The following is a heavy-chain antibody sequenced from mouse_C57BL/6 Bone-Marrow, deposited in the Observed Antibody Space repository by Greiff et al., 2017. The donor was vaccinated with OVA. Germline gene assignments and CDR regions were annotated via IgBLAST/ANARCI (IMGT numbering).Heavy chain of an antibody. D-gene: IGHD1-1*01. CDR3: ARKGVYYYGSSVFDY. CDR2: IYPRSGST. Sequence: VQLQQSGAELARPGASVKLSCKASGYTFTSYGISWVKQRTGQGLEWIGEIYPRSGSTNYNEKFKGKATFTADTSSNTAYMQLSSLTTEDSAIYYCARKGVYYYGSSVFDYWGQGTTLTVSS. J-gene: IGHJ2*01. CDR1: GYTFTSYG. V-gene: IGHV1-81*01.